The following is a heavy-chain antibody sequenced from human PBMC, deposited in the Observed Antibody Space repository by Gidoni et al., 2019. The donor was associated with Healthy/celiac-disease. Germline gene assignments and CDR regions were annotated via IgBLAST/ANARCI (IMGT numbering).Heavy chain of an antibody. Sequence: EVQLVQSGAEVKKPGESLKISCQGSEYSFTNYWIGWVRQMPGKGLEWMGIIYPGDSDTRYSPSFQGQVTISADKSISTAYLQWSSLKASDTAMYYCARHVARGLRTEDDAFDIWGQGTMVTVSS. V-gene: IGHV5-51*01. CDR3: ARHVARGLRTEDDAFDI. J-gene: IGHJ3*02. CDR2: IYPGDSDT. D-gene: IGHD4-17*01. CDR1: EYSFTNYW.